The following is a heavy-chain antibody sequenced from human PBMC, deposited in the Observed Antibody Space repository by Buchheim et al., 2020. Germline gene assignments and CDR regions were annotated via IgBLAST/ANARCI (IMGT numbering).Heavy chain of an antibody. Sequence: EVQLVESGGGLVQPGGSLRLSCAASGFIFCTYAMIWVRQAPGKGLEWVLHIGTSTSDIYYADAVKGRFTIPRDNDDNSLYLQMNSLRAEDTAVYYCVRDEVGINDFDLWGQGTL. V-gene: IGHV3-48*01. D-gene: IGHD1-26*01. J-gene: IGHJ4*02. CDR3: VRDEVGINDFDL. CDR2: IGTSTSDI. CDR1: GFIFCTYA.